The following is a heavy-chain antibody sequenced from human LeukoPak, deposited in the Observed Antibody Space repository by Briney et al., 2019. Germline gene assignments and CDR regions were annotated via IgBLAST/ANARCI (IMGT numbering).Heavy chain of an antibody. J-gene: IGHJ4*02. CDR1: GGSISSSSYY. CDR2: IYYSGST. V-gene: IGHV4-39*07. Sequence: SETLSLTCTVSGGSISSSSYYWGWIRQPPGKGLEWIGSIYYSGSTYYSPSLKSRVTISVDTSKNQFSLKLSSVTAADTAVYYCARGRRLPDFDYWGQGTLVTVSS. CDR3: ARGRRLPDFDY.